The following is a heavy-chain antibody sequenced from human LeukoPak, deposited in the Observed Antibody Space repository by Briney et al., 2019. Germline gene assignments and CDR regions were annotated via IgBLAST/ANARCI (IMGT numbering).Heavy chain of an antibody. Sequence: GGSLRLPCAASGFTFSSYGMHWVRQAPGKGLEWVAVIWYDGSNKYYADSVKGRFTISRDNSKNTLYLQMNSLRAEDTAVYYCARVSGSGYDLDYWGQGTLVTVSS. V-gene: IGHV3-33*01. CDR2: IWYDGSNK. CDR3: ARVSGSGYDLDY. J-gene: IGHJ4*02. D-gene: IGHD5-12*01. CDR1: GFTFSSYG.